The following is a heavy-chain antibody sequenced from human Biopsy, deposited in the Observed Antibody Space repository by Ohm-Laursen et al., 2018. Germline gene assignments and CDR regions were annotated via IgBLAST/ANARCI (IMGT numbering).Heavy chain of an antibody. D-gene: IGHD2-2*02. Sequence: TQTLTLTCTLSGFSLNTRGMSVTWIRQPPGKALEWLARNDWEVAKFYSESLKTRLTISKGTSENPVVLTLSDVAPVDTATYYCARIPILVVPAAIVYRHRRHLQGLDVWGQGTTVIVSS. J-gene: IGHJ6*02. CDR3: ARIPILVVPAAIVYRHRRHLQGLDV. V-gene: IGHV2-70*16. CDR2: NDWEVAK. CDR1: GFSLNTRGMS.